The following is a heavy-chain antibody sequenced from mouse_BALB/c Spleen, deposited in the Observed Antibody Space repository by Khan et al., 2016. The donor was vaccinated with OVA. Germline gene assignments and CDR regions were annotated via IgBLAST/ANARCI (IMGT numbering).Heavy chain of an antibody. CDR1: GYTFTSYT. D-gene: IGHD2-14*01. CDR2: INPSNGYT. Sequence: QVQLKESGAELARPGASVKMSCKASGYTFTSYTIHWIKKRPGQGLEWIGYINPSNGYTNYNQKFKDKATLTTDKSSTTAYLQLSSLTSDDSAVYNCVRDGAYHSNDSWFAYWGQGTLVTVSA. V-gene: IGHV1-4*01. J-gene: IGHJ3*01. CDR3: VRDGAYHSNDSWFAY.